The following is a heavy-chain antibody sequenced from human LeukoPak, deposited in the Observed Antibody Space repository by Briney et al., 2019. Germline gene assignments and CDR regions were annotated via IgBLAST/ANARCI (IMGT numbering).Heavy chain of an antibody. CDR3: ARDRPLAPIVVVPAASDGCYYYGMDV. V-gene: IGHV1-18*01. D-gene: IGHD2-2*01. CDR2: ISAYNGNT. CDR1: GYTFTSYG. Sequence: ASVKVSCKASGYTFTSYGISWVRQAPGQGLEWMGWISAYNGNTNYAQKLQGRVTMTTDTSTSTAYMELRSLRSDDTAVYYCARDRPLAPIVVVPAASDGCYYYGMDVWGQGTTVTVSS. J-gene: IGHJ6*02.